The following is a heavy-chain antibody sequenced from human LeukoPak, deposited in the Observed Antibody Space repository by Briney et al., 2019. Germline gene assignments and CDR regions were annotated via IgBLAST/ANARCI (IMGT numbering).Heavy chain of an antibody. Sequence: PGGSLRLSCAASGFTVSSNYMSWVRQAPGKGLEWVSVIYSGGSTYYADSVKGRFTISRDNSKNTLYLQMNSLRAEDTAVYYCGAVIVVVPWAFDIWGQGTMVTVSS. D-gene: IGHD3-22*01. CDR2: IYSGGST. J-gene: IGHJ3*02. CDR3: GAVIVVVPWAFDI. V-gene: IGHV3-53*01. CDR1: GFTVSSNY.